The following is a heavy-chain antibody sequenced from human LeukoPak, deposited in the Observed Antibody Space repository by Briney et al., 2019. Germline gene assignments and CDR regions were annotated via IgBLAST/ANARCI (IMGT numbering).Heavy chain of an antibody. J-gene: IGHJ4*02. V-gene: IGHV3-30-3*01. D-gene: IGHD6-13*01. CDR2: ISYDESNK. CDR1: GFTFSSYT. Sequence: GRSLRLSCAASGFTFSSYTMHWVRQAPGKGLEWVAVISYDESNKYYADSVKGRFTISRDNSKNTLYLQMNSLRPEDAAVYYCARVYSSSWYKVWDYWGQGTLVTVSS. CDR3: ARVYSSSWYKVWDY.